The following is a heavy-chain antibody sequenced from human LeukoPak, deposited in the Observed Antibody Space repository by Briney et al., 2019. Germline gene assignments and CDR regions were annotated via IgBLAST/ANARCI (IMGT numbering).Heavy chain of an antibody. J-gene: IGHJ4*02. CDR3: ARDRYYDSSGSDY. CDR2: ISGSGGST. CDR1: GFTFSSYG. V-gene: IGHV3-23*01. Sequence: PGGSLRLSCAASGFTFSSYGMHWVRQAPGKGLEWVSAISGSGGSTYYADSVKGRFTISRDNAKNTLYLQMNSLRAEDTAVYYCARDRYYDSSGSDYWGQGTLVTVSS. D-gene: IGHD3-22*01.